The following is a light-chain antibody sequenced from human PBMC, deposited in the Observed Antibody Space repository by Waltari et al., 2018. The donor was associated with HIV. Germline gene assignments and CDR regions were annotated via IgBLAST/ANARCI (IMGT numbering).Light chain of an antibody. Sequence: QSVLTQPPSVSAAPGQKVTISCSGSSSNIEINFVSWYQQFPGTAPKLLIYDTKKRPSGPPDRFSAAKSVPSATLAITGRQTGDAATYYCGTWDSSLAGGVFGGGTKLAVL. CDR3: GTWDSSLAGGV. CDR1: SSNIEINF. V-gene: IGLV1-51*01. J-gene: IGLJ2*01. CDR2: DTK.